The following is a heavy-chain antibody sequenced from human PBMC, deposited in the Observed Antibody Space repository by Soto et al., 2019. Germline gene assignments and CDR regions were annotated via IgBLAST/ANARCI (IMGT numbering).Heavy chain of an antibody. J-gene: IGHJ4*02. D-gene: IGHD6-13*01. V-gene: IGHV3-30*03. CDR1: GFTFSSYG. CDR2: ISYDGSNK. CDR3: ASPLGIAAAGTGVDDY. Sequence: QVQLVESGGGVVQPGRSLRLSCAASGFTFSSYGMHWVRQAPGKGLEWVAVISYDGSNKYYADSVKGRFTISRDNSKNTLYLQMNSLRAEDTAVYYCASPLGIAAAGTGVDDYWGQGTLLTVSS.